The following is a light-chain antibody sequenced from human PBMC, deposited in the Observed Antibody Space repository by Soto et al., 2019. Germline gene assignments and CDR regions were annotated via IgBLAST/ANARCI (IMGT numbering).Light chain of an antibody. V-gene: IGKV1-5*01. CDR2: DAS. CDR3: QQYNRYWT. J-gene: IGKJ1*01. CDR1: QSISSW. Sequence: DIQMTQSPSTLSASVGDRVTITCRASQSISSWLAWYQQKPGKAPKLLIYDASSLESGVPSRFSGSGSETEFTLTISSLLPDDFATYYCQQYNRYWTFAQGTKVDIK.